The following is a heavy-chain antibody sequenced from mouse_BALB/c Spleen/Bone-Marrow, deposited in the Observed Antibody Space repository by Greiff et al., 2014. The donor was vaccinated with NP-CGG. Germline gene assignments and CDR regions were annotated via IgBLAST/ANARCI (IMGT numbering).Heavy chain of an antibody. J-gene: IGHJ2*01. D-gene: IGHD1-2*01. CDR3: ARGPLLRLRGYFDY. CDR1: GFSLTSYG. CDR2: MWAGGST. Sequence: VKLVESGPGLVAPSQSLSITCTVSGFSLTSYGVHWVRQPPGKGLEWLGVMWAGGSTNYNSALMSRLSISKDNSKSQVFLKMNSLQTDDTAMYYCARGPLLRLRGYFDYWGQGTTLTVSS. V-gene: IGHV2-9*02.